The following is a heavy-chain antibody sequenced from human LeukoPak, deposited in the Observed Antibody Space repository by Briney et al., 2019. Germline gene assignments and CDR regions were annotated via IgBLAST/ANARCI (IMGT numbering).Heavy chain of an antibody. D-gene: IGHD3-22*01. CDR1: GFTFSTYS. CDR3: ARPDYYDSKALDY. V-gene: IGHV3-48*02. Sequence: GGSLRLSCAASGFTFSTYSMNWVRQAPGKGLEWVSYISSSSSTIYYADSVKGRFTISRDNAKNSLYLQMNSLRDEDTAVYYCARPDYYDSKALDYWGQGTLVTVSS. J-gene: IGHJ4*02. CDR2: ISSSSSTI.